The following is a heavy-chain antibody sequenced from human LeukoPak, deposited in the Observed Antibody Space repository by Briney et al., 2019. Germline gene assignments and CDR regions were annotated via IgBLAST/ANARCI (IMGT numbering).Heavy chain of an antibody. D-gene: IGHD3-22*01. CDR1: GGTFSSYA. CDR3: ARVANYYDSSGYYPPDAFDI. CDR2: IIPIFGTA. V-gene: IGHV1-69*06. Sequence: ASVKVSCKASGGTFSSYAISWVRQAPGQGLEWMGGIIPIFGTANYAQKFQGRVTITADKSTSTAYMELSSLRSEDTAVYYCARVANYYDSSGYYPPDAFDIWGQGTMVTVSS. J-gene: IGHJ3*02.